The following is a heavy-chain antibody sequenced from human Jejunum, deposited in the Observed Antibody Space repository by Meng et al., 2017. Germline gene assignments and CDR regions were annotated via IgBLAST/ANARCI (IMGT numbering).Heavy chain of an antibody. Sequence: GESLKISCEGSGYTFNSYGMTWVRQAPGKGLEWVSATTGVAGVTYYADSVKGRFTMSRDNSQNSLYLQMTSLRGDDTAVYYCAKGERYSANHGADFWGQGTLVTVSS. CDR3: AKGERYSANHGADF. V-gene: IGHV3-23*01. J-gene: IGHJ4*02. D-gene: IGHD5-12*01. CDR2: TTGVAGVT. CDR1: GYTFNSYG.